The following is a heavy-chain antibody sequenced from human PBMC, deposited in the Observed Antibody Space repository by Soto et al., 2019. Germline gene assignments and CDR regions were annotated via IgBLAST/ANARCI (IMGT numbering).Heavy chain of an antibody. CDR1: GFPFISNW. D-gene: IGHD6-6*01. CDR3: AAGIAAQRY. V-gene: IGHV3-74*01. Sequence: EVQLVESGGGLVQPGGSWSPSCEAPGFPFISNWMHWVRQLPGKGLVWVSRINSDGSSTSYADSVKGRFTISRDNAKNTLYLQMNSLRAEDTAVYYCAAGIAAQRYWGQGTLVTVSS. J-gene: IGHJ4*02. CDR2: INSDGSST.